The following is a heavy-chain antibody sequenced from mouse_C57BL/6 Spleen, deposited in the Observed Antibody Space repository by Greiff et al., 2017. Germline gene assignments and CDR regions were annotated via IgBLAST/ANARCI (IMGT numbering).Heavy chain of an antibody. CDR2: IYPGDGDT. CDR3: ARYSNYQVWFAY. Sequence: LQESGPELVKPGASVKISCKASGYAFSSSWMNWVKQRPGKGLEWIGRIYPGDGDTNYNGKFKGKATLTADKSPSTAYMQLSSLTSEDSAVYFCARYSNYQVWFAYWGQGTLVTVSA. J-gene: IGHJ3*01. CDR1: GYAFSSSW. V-gene: IGHV1-82*01. D-gene: IGHD2-5*01.